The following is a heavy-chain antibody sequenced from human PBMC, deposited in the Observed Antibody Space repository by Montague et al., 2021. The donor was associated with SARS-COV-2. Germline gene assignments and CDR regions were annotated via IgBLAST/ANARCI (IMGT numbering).Heavy chain of an antibody. Sequence: SLRLSCAASGFTFSTYYMQWVRQAPGKGLEWVAIMSYDGSSSYHVDSVKGRFTISRDNSRNTLYLQMDSLRSEDTAVYYCARDNMGSVDYWGQGTLVTVSS. CDR2: MSYDGSSS. CDR1: GFTFSTYY. V-gene: IGHV3-30*04. CDR3: ARDNMGSVDY. J-gene: IGHJ4*02. D-gene: IGHD1-26*01.